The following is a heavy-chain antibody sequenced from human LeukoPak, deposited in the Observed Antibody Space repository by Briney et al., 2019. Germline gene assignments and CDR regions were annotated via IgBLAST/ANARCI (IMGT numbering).Heavy chain of an antibody. J-gene: IGHJ4*02. Sequence: EASVKVSCKASGYTFTGYYMHWVRQAPGQGLESMGWINPDSGDTNFAQKFQGRVSMTRDTSISTAYMELSRLRSDDTAYYYCARVQYYNILTGSFQYWGQGTLVTVSS. CDR1: GYTFTGYY. CDR3: ARVQYYNILTGSFQY. D-gene: IGHD3-9*01. CDR2: INPDSGDT. V-gene: IGHV1-2*02.